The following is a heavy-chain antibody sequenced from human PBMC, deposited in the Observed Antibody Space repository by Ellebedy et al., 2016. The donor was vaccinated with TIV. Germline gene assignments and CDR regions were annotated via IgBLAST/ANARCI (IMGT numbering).Heavy chain of an antibody. CDR3: ARDRDIVAIYYFDY. J-gene: IGHJ4*02. CDR1: GFTFSSYG. CDR2: ISYDGSNK. V-gene: IGHV3-30*03. D-gene: IGHD5-12*01. Sequence: GGSLRLXCAASGFTFSSYGMHWVRQAPGKGLEWVAVISYDGSNKYYADSVKGRFTISRDNSKNTLYLQMNSLRAEDTAVYYCARDRDIVAIYYFDYWGQGTLVTVSS.